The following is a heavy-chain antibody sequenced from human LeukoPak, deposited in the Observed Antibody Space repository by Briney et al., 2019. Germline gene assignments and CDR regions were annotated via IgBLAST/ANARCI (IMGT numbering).Heavy chain of an antibody. Sequence: ASVKVSCKASGYTLPDFGVTWVRQAPGQGVEWMGWISNNNVNTNYAQKFQGRVTMTTDTATSTAYMELRSLTSDDTAVYYCARAGPDVTMYSDYWGQGTLVTVSS. V-gene: IGHV1-18*01. J-gene: IGHJ4*02. D-gene: IGHD4/OR15-4a*01. CDR2: ISNNNVNT. CDR1: GYTLPDFG. CDR3: ARAGPDVTMYSDY.